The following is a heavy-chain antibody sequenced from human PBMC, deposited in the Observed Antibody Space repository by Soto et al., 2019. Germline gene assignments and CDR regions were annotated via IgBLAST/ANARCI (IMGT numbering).Heavy chain of an antibody. CDR3: TRERYDYYNGMDV. CDR2: MNSDMSSA. J-gene: IGHJ6*02. Sequence: EEQLVESGGGLVQPGGSLRLSCAASGFTVSNYWMHWVRQAPGKGLVWVSRMNSDMSSASYADSVKGRFTISRDNAKNTLYLQMNSLRAEDTAVYYCTRERYDYYNGMDVWGQGTTVTVSS. CDR1: GFTVSNYW. V-gene: IGHV3-74*01.